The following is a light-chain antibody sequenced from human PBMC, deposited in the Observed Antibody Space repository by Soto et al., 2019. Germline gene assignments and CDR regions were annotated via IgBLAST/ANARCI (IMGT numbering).Light chain of an antibody. CDR2: GAS. Sequence: EIVMTQSPATRSVSPGERATLSCRASQSVSSNLAWYQQKPGQAPRLLIYGASTRATGIPARFSGSGSGTEFTLTISSLQSEHFAVYYCQQYNNWPGTFGQGTKVEIK. CDR1: QSVSSN. J-gene: IGKJ1*01. CDR3: QQYNNWPGT. V-gene: IGKV3-15*01.